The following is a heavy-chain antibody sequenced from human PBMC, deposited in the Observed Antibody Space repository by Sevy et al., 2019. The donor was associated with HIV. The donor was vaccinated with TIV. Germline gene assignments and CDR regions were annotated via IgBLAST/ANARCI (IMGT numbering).Heavy chain of an antibody. J-gene: IGHJ6*02. CDR1: GGSISSSSYY. D-gene: IGHD6-19*01. Sequence: SETLSLTCTVSGGSISSSSYYWGWIRQPPGKGLEWIGSIYYSGSTYYNPSLKSRVTISVDTSKNQFSLKLSSVTAADTAVYYCASHVWLVPPYYYGMDVWGQGTTVTVSS. CDR3: ASHVWLVPPYYYGMDV. V-gene: IGHV4-39*01. CDR2: IYYSGST.